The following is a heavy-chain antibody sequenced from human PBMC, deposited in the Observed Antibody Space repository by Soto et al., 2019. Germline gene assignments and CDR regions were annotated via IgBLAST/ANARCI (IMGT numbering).Heavy chain of an antibody. CDR3: ARDRLWFGETYYYYGMDV. Sequence: SETLSLTCTVSGGSVSSGSCYWSWIRQPPGKGLEWIGYIYYSGSTNYNPSLKSRVTISVDTSKNQFSLKLSSVTAADTAVYYCARDRLWFGETYYYYGMDVWGQGTTVTVSS. D-gene: IGHD3-10*01. CDR2: IYYSGST. V-gene: IGHV4-61*01. CDR1: GGSVSSGSCY. J-gene: IGHJ6*02.